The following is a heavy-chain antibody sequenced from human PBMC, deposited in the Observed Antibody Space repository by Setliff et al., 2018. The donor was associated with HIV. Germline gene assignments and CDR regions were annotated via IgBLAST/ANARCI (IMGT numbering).Heavy chain of an antibody. V-gene: IGHV3-74*01. J-gene: IGHJ5*02. CDR3: VKDAYSSGEPGVS. CDR1: GFIFSNYW. D-gene: IGHD3-22*01. Sequence: GGSLRLSCAASGFIFSNYWMHWVRQAPGKGLVWVSRINSDGSSISYADSVKGRFTISRDNFRNVVYLQMNSLRADDTAVYYCVKDAYSSGEPGVSCGQGTLVTVSS. CDR2: INSDGSSI.